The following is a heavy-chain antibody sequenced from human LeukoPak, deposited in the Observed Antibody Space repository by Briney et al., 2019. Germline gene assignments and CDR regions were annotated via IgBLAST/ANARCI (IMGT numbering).Heavy chain of an antibody. CDR3: ARGGLHYVFNY. J-gene: IGHJ4*02. V-gene: IGHV3-48*03. D-gene: IGHD4-17*01. CDR1: GFSFNTYE. Sequence: GGSLRLSSAASGFSFNTYEMNWVRQAPGKGLEWISYVASSGTTKYYADSVQGRFTISRDNAKNSLYLQMNSLRVEDTAVYYCARGGLHYVFNYWGQGTLVTVSS. CDR2: VASSGTTK.